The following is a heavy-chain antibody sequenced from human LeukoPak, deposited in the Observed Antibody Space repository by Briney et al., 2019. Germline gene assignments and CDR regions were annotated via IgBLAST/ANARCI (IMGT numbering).Heavy chain of an antibody. D-gene: IGHD3-16*01. Sequence: GGSLRLSCAASGFTFSDYYMSWIRQAPGKGLEWVSYISSSGSTIYYADSVKGRFTISRDNAKNSLYLQMNSLRAEDTAVYYCARVFSLEELWFDPWGQGTLVTVSS. CDR1: GFTFSDYY. CDR3: ARVFSLEELWFDP. J-gene: IGHJ5*02. CDR2: ISSSGSTI. V-gene: IGHV3-11*01.